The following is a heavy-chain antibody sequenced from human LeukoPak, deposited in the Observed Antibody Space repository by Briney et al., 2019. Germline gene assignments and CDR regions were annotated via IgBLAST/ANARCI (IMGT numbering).Heavy chain of an antibody. CDR1: GVTFSRYT. CDR2: ISSSSNYI. D-gene: IGHD6-13*01. V-gene: IGHV3-21*01. J-gene: IGHJ6*03. Sequence: GGSLRLSCVVSGVTFSRYTMEWGRQAPGEGLEWISSISSSSNYIYYADSVEGRFTVSRDNAKNSLSLQMNSLRAEDTAVYYCARCSGSCMAGFYYMDVWGKGTTVTVSS. CDR3: ARCSGSCMAGFYYMDV.